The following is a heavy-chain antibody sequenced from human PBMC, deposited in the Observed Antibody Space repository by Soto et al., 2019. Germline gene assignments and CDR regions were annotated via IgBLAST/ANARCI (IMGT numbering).Heavy chain of an antibody. V-gene: IGHV3-30*18. CDR2: ISYDGSNK. D-gene: IGHD6-19*01. Sequence: QVQLVESGGGVVQPGRSLRLSCAASGFTFSSYGMHWVRQAPGKGLEWVAVISYDGSNKYYADSVKGRFTISRDNSKNTLYLQMNSLRAEDTAVYYCAKDMYVGSGPHGGSGGGYYYYGMDVWGQGTTVTVSS. CDR3: AKDMYVGSGPHGGSGGGYYYYGMDV. CDR1: GFTFSSYG. J-gene: IGHJ6*02.